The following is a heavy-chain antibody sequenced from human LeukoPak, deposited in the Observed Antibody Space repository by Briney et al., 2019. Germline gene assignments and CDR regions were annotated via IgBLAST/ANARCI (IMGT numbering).Heavy chain of an antibody. V-gene: IGHV5-51*01. Sequence: GESLKISCKGSGYSFTSYWIGWVRQMPGKGLEWMGIIYPGDSDTRYSPSFQGQVTISADKSISTAYLQWSSLKASDTAMYYCARHEDFGGYYYDSSGYYYVHWGQGTLVTVSS. CDR1: GYSFTSYW. CDR2: IYPGDSDT. CDR3: ARHEDFGGYYYDSSGYYYVH. J-gene: IGHJ4*02. D-gene: IGHD3-22*01.